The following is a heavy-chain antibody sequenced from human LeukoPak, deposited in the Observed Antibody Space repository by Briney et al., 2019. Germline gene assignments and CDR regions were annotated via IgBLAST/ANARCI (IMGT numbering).Heavy chain of an antibody. CDR1: GFTFSSYS. J-gene: IGHJ4*02. D-gene: IGHD6-13*01. V-gene: IGHV3-21*01. CDR2: ISSSSSYI. CDR3: ARDSAGQELEWVY. Sequence: GGSLRLSCAASGFTFSSYSMNWVRQAPGKGLEWVSSISSSSSYIYYADSVKGRFTISRDNAKNSLYLQMNSLRAEDTAVYYCARDSAGQELEWVYWGQGTLVTVSS.